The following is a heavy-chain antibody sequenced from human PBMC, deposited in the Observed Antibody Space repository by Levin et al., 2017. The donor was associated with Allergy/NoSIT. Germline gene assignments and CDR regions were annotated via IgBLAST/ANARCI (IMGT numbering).Heavy chain of an antibody. CDR3: ASWSPTRNWASDY. V-gene: IGHV4-39*01. Sequence: SPTLSLPCSVSGGSIRSSSYYWGWIRQPPGKGLEWIGSIYYSGTTYYNPSLNSRVTMSVDTSKSQFSLKLSSVTAADTAVYYCASWSPTRNWASDYWGQGTLVTVSS. CDR1: GGSIRSSSYY. D-gene: IGHD7-27*01. CDR2: IYYSGTT. J-gene: IGHJ4*02.